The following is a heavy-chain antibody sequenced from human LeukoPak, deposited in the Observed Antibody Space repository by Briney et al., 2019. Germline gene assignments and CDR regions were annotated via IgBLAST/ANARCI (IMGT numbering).Heavy chain of an antibody. V-gene: IGHV4-34*01. CDR1: GGSFSGYY. CDR3: ARGRTQRSWFDP. D-gene: IGHD3-16*01. Sequence: SETLSLTCAVYGGSFSGYYWSWIRQPPGKGLEWIGEIDHSGSTNYNPSLKSRATISVDTSKNQFSLKLSSVTAADTAVYYCARGRTQRSWFDPWGQGTLVTVSS. J-gene: IGHJ5*02. CDR2: IDHSGST.